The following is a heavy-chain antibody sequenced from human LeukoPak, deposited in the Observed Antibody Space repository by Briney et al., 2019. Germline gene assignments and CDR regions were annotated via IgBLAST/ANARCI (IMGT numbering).Heavy chain of an antibody. V-gene: IGHV3-64*01. CDR1: GFTFGSYA. Sequence: GGSLRLSCAASGFTFGSYAMHWVRQAPGKGLEYVSAISSNGGSTYYANSVKGRFTISRDNSKNTLYLQMGSLRAEHMAVYYCARAATLRFLEWLSDNWFDPWGQGTLVTVSS. CDR3: ARAATLRFLEWLSDNWFDP. D-gene: IGHD3-3*01. CDR2: ISSNGGST. J-gene: IGHJ5*02.